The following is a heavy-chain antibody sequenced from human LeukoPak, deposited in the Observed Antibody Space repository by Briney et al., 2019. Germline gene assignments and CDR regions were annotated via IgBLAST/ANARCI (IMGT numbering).Heavy chain of an antibody. J-gene: IGHJ4*02. Sequence: GGSLRLSCAASGFTFSNAWMTWVRQAPGKGLEWVGRVKSKTDGGTTDYAAPVKGRFTISRDDSKNTLYLQMNSLKTEDTAVYYCTTVVAWLRNFDYWGQGTLVTVSS. CDR2: VKSKTDGGTT. V-gene: IGHV3-15*01. CDR1: GFTFSNAW. CDR3: TTVVAWLRNFDY. D-gene: IGHD5-12*01.